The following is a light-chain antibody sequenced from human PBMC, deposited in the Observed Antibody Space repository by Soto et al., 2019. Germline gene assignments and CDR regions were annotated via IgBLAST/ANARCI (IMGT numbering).Light chain of an antibody. CDR3: SSYSGTNYHYV. CDR1: SRDVGGYNY. CDR2: EVS. Sequence: QSVLTHPPPASGPFGQSVTTSCTGTSRDVGGYNYVSWYQQHPGKAPKLMIYEVSERPSGVPDRFSGSKSGNTASLTVSGLQADDEADYYCSSYSGTNYHYVFGTGTKLTVL. J-gene: IGLJ1*01. V-gene: IGLV2-8*01.